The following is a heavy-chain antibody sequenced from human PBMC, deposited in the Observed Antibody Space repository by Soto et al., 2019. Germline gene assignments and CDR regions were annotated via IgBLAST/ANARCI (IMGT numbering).Heavy chain of an antibody. CDR1: GGTFSSYA. J-gene: IGHJ6*02. V-gene: IGHV1-69*01. CDR2: IIPIFGTA. D-gene: IGHD3-10*01. CDR3: ARDGSGTMVRGVSIYYGMDV. Sequence: QVQLVQSGAEVKKPGSSVKVSCKASGGTFSSYAISWVRQAPGQGLEWMGGIIPIFGTANYAQKFQGRVTITADESTSTAYMDLSSLRSEDTAVYYCARDGSGTMVRGVSIYYGMDVWGQGTTVTVSS.